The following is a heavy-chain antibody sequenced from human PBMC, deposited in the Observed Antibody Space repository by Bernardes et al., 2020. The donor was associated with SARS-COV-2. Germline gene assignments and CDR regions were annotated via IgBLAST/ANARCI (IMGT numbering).Heavy chain of an antibody. CDR2: IRGGGGRT. D-gene: IGHD6-13*01. Sequence: GGSLRLSCAASGFTFSSYAMSWVRQAPGKGLEGGSAIRGGGGRTYYADSMKGRFTISRDNSKNTLYLQMNSLRAEDTAVYYCAKDTDSSSWYPNWFDPWGQGTLVTVSS. CDR1: GFTFSSYA. V-gene: IGHV3-23*01. CDR3: AKDTDSSSWYPNWFDP. J-gene: IGHJ5*02.